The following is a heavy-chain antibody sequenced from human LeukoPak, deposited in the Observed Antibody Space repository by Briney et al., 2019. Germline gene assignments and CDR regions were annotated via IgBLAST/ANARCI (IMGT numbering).Heavy chain of an antibody. CDR1: GGSISSGGYC. Sequence: SETLSLTCTVSGGSISSGGYCWSWIRQHPGKGLEWIGYFYYSGSTYYNPSLKSRVTISVDTSKNQFSLKLSSVTAADTAVYYCARDWTFFRFDPWGQGTLVTVSS. CDR3: ARDWTFFRFDP. J-gene: IGHJ5*02. D-gene: IGHD3/OR15-3a*01. V-gene: IGHV4-31*03. CDR2: FYYSGST.